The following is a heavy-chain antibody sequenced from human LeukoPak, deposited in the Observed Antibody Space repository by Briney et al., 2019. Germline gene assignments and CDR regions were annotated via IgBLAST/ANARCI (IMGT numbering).Heavy chain of an antibody. Sequence: PGGSLRLSCAASGFTFSSYGMHWVRQAPGKGLEWVAVIWYDGSNKYYADSVKGRFTISRDNSKNALYLQMNSLRAEDTAVYYCARDPRYGYYYCGMDVWGQGTTVTVSS. D-gene: IGHD1-14*01. CDR3: ARDPRYGYYYCGMDV. CDR1: GFTFSSYG. J-gene: IGHJ6*02. V-gene: IGHV3-33*01. CDR2: IWYDGSNK.